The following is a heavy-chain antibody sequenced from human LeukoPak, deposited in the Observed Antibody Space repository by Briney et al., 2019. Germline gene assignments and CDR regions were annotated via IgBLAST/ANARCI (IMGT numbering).Heavy chain of an antibody. CDR2: IDKDGSEK. CDR3: ATYTQPFGAPGTDY. Sequence: PGGSLRLSCSVSGFTFSEYWMRWVRQAPGKGLEWVASIDKDGSEKRYVDSVKGRFTISRDNAKNSVYLEMTSLGAEDTALYYCATYTQPFGAPGTDYWGQGTLVTVSS. V-gene: IGHV3-7*01. J-gene: IGHJ4*02. D-gene: IGHD3-10*01. CDR1: GFTFSEYW.